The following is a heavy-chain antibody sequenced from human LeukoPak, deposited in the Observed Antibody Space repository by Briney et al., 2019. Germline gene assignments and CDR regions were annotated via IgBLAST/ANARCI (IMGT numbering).Heavy chain of an antibody. J-gene: IGHJ4*02. Sequence: GGSLRLSCAASGFTFSSYAMSWVRQAPGKGLEWVSYISSSGSTIYYADSVKGRFTISRDNAKKSLYLQMNSLRAEDTAVYYCARDSPYGQLDYWGQGTLVTVSS. CDR1: GFTFSSYA. D-gene: IGHD4-17*01. CDR2: ISSSGSTI. V-gene: IGHV3-48*03. CDR3: ARDSPYGQLDY.